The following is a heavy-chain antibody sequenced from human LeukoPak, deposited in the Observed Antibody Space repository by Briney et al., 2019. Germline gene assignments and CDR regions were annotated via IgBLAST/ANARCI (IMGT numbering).Heavy chain of an antibody. CDR1: GFTFSSYW. CDR2: ISSGSSYI. J-gene: IGHJ4*02. D-gene: IGHD1-1*01. V-gene: IGHV3-21*04. Sequence: GGSLRLSCAASGFTFSSYWMSWVRQAPGKGLEWVSIISSGSSYIHYADPVKGRFTISRDNAKNSLHLQMNSLRAEDTAVYYCARDGKGLTNYFDYWGQGTLVTVSS. CDR3: ARDGKGLTNYFDY.